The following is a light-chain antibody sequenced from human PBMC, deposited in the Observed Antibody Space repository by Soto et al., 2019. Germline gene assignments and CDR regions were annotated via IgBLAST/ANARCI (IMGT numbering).Light chain of an antibody. CDR1: RSNIGTYA. Sequence: QSVLTQSPSASVTPGQRVTISCSGSRSNIGTYAVNWYQQLPGAAPTLLIFRNHQRPSGVPDRFSGSKSGSSASLAISGPHSADEADYYCAAWDDSLRAVVFGGGTKLTVL. J-gene: IGLJ2*01. CDR3: AAWDDSLRAVV. CDR2: RNH. V-gene: IGLV1-44*01.